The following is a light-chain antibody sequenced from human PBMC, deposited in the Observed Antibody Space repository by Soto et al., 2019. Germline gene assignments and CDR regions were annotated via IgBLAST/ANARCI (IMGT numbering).Light chain of an antibody. Sequence: DIQMTQSPPSLSASVGDRVIISCRASQTVGSNLNWYQQKPGKAPKLLIHAASSLQSGVPSRFSGSGSGTDFTLSISSLQSEDFAVYYCQQYNNWPLTFGGGTKVEIK. CDR3: QQYNNWPLT. J-gene: IGKJ4*01. V-gene: IGKV1-39*01. CDR2: AAS. CDR1: QTVGSN.